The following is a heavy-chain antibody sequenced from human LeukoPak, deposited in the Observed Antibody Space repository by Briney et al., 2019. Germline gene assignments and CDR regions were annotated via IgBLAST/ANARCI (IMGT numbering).Heavy chain of an antibody. CDR1: GSTFSSYA. Sequence: GGSLRLSCAASGSTFSSYAMSWVRQAPGKGLEWVSAISGSGGRTYYADSVKGRFTISRDNSKNTLYLQMNSLRAEDTAVYYCAKELWYSGSYYWGQGTLVTVSS. J-gene: IGHJ4*02. CDR2: ISGSGGRT. D-gene: IGHD1-26*01. V-gene: IGHV3-23*01. CDR3: AKELWYSGSYY.